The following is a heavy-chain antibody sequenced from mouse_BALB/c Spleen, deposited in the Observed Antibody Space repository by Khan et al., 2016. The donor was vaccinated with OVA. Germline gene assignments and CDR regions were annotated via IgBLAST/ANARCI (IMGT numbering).Heavy chain of an antibody. D-gene: IGHD2-1*01. CDR3: AREVYYGNLYYFDY. CDR2: ILAGGST. V-gene: IGHV2-9*02. Sequence: QVQLKESGPGLVAPSQSLSITCTVSGFSLTSYGVHWVRQPPGKGLEWLGTILAGGSTNYNSALMSRLSIIKDNSTSQVFLKMNSLQTDDTAIYYCAREVYYGNLYYFDYWGQGTALTVSS. J-gene: IGHJ2*01. CDR1: GFSLTSYG.